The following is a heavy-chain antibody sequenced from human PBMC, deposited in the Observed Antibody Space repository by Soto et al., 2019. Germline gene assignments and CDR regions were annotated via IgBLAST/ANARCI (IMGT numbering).Heavy chain of an antibody. D-gene: IGHD3-10*01. J-gene: IGHJ5*02. CDR2: MNPNSGNT. V-gene: IGHV1-8*01. Sequence: GASVKVSCKASGYTFTSYDINWVRQATGQGLEWMGWMNPNSGNTGYAQKLQGRVTMTTDTSTSTAYMELRSLRSDDTAVYYCARTNTMVRGVIGWFDPWGQGTLVTVSS. CDR3: ARTNTMVRGVIGWFDP. CDR1: GYTFTSYD.